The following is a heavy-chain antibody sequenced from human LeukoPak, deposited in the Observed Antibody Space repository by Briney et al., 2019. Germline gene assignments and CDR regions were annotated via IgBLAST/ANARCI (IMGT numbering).Heavy chain of an antibody. V-gene: IGHV3-7*03. J-gene: IGHJ4*02. Sequence: PGGSLRLSCVASGFTFSVYWMSWVRQAPGKGLEWVANIRQDGGEKWNMDSVKGRFTISRDNANNSLYLKLDNLRAEDSGIYYCARDRGADRFDYWGQGTQVTVSS. CDR3: ARDRGADRFDY. CDR2: IRQDGGEK. D-gene: IGHD3-10*01. CDR1: GFTFSVYW.